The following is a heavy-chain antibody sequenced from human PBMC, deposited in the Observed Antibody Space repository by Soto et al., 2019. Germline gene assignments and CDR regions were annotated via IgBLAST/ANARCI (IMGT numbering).Heavy chain of an antibody. J-gene: IGHJ4*02. CDR3: AVLDYYDSSGPRCDY. CDR1: GYTFTSYA. V-gene: IGHV1-69*13. CDR2: IIAIFGTA. D-gene: IGHD3-22*01. Sequence: GASVKVSCKASGYTFTSYAMHWVRQAPGQGLEWMGGIIAIFGTANYAQKFQGRVTITADESTSTAYMELSSLRSEDTAVYYCAVLDYYDSSGPRCDYWGQGTLVTVSS.